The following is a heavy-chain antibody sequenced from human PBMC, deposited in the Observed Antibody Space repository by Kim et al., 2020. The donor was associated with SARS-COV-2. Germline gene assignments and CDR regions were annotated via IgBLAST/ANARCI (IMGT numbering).Heavy chain of an antibody. CDR1: GFTFSSYA. J-gene: IGHJ6*02. Sequence: GGSLRLSCAASGFTFSSYAMSWVRQAPGKGLEWVSAISGSGGSTYYADSVKGRFTISRDNSKNTLYLQMNSLRAEDTAVYYCAKDPIIHSTARLYVCGQGTTVTVSS. CDR3: AKDPIIHSTARLYV. V-gene: IGHV3-23*01. CDR2: ISGSGGST. D-gene: IGHD5-18*01.